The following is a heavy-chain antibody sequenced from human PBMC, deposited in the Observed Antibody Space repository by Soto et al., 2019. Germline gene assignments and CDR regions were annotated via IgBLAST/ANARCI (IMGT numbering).Heavy chain of an antibody. V-gene: IGHV4-34*01. CDR2: INHSGST. J-gene: IGHJ6*02. CDR1: GGSFSGYY. Sequence: QVQLQQWGAGLLKPSETLSLTCAVYGGSFSGYYWSWIRQPPGKGLEWIGEINHSGSTNYNPSLKSRVTISVDTSKNQFSLKLSSVTAADTAVYYCARSRTSHYTYYYYYGMDVWGQGTTVTVSS. D-gene: IGHD2-2*02. CDR3: ARSRTSHYTYYYYYGMDV.